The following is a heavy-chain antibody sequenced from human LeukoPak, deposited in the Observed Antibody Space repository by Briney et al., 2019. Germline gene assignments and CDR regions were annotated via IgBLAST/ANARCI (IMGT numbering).Heavy chain of an antibody. Sequence: PGGSLSLSCAASGFTFSDYYMSWIRQAPGKGLEWVSYIPNTSSYTSYADSVRGRFTISRDNAKNSLYLQMNSLRAEDTAVYYCARAANTAAGTPMLAIDYWGQGTPVTVSS. V-gene: IGHV3-11*05. CDR3: ARAANTAAGTPMLAIDY. J-gene: IGHJ4*02. D-gene: IGHD6-13*01. CDR2: IPNTSSYT. CDR1: GFTFSDYY.